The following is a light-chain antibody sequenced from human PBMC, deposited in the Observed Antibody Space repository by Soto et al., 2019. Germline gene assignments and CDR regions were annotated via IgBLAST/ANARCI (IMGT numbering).Light chain of an antibody. CDR1: QRISSC. Sequence: DIQMTQSPSTLSASVGDRVTITCRASQRISSCLNWYQQKPGRAPNLLIYGASNLQSGVPSRFSGSGSGTDYFLTINSLQPEDFATYYCQQSYNTPRTFGQGTKVDNK. J-gene: IGKJ1*01. CDR2: GAS. CDR3: QQSYNTPRT. V-gene: IGKV1-39*01.